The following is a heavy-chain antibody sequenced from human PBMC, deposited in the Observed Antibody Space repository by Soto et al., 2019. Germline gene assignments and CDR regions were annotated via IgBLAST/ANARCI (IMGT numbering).Heavy chain of an antibody. CDR2: ISSRSSYI. Sequence: EVHLVESGGGLVKPGGTLRLSCAASGFTFSSYSMNWVRQAPGKGLEWVSSISSRSSYIYYADSVKGRLTIAIDNAKTSVYMHMNGLRSADTAVYYCSRDRCEQPVYYYGMAAWGHGPTVTVSS. D-gene: IGHD2-8*01. CDR1: GFTFSSYS. CDR3: SRDRCEQPVYYYGMAA. V-gene: IGHV3-21*01. J-gene: IGHJ6*02.